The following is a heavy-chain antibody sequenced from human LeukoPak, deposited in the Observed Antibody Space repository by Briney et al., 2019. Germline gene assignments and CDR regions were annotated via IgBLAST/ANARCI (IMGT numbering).Heavy chain of an antibody. J-gene: IGHJ6*03. CDR2: INHSGST. Sequence: PSETLSLTCAVYGGSFSGYYWSWIRQPPGKGLEWIGEINHSGSTNYNPSLKSRVTISVDTSKNQFSLKLSSVTAADTAVYYCARLSSNYVRPYYYYMDVWGKGTTVTVSS. CDR1: GGSFSGYY. V-gene: IGHV4-34*01. D-gene: IGHD4-11*01. CDR3: ARLSSNYVRPYYYYMDV.